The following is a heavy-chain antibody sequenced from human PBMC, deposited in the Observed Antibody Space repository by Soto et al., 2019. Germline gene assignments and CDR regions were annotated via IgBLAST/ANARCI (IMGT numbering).Heavy chain of an antibody. V-gene: IGHV4-61*08. CDR1: GGSISSGGYY. CDR3: ARAGVLLRFLEWSAGPFDY. CDR2: IYYSGST. D-gene: IGHD3-3*01. Sequence: PSETLSLTCTVSGGSISSGGYYWSWIRQHPGKGLEWIGYIYYSGSTNYNPSLKSRVTISVDTSKNQFSLKLSSVTAADTAVYYCARAGVLLRFLEWSAGPFDYWGQGTLVTVSS. J-gene: IGHJ4*02.